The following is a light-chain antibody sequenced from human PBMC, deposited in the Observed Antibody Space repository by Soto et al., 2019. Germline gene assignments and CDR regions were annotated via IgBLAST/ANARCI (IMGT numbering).Light chain of an antibody. CDR2: DVT. Sequence: QSALTQPASVSGSPGQSITISCSGTSSDVGRYDFVSWYQQHPGKVPKLMIYDVTNRPSGVSARFSGSKSGNTASLTISGLQAEDEADYYCCSFTSSSTFVFGTGTKVTVL. CDR1: SSDVGRYDF. CDR3: CSFTSSSTFV. V-gene: IGLV2-14*01. J-gene: IGLJ1*01.